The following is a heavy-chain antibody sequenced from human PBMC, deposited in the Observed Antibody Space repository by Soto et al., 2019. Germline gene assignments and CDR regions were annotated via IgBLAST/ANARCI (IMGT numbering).Heavy chain of an antibody. J-gene: IGHJ5*02. CDR3: ARVSYDSSGYVNNWFDP. Sequence: QLQLQESGSGLVKPSQTLSLTCAVSGGSISSGGYSWSWIRQPPGKGLEWIGYIYHSGSTYYNPSLKSRVTISVDRSKNQFSLKLSSVTAADTAVYYCARVSYDSSGYVNNWFDPWGQGTLVTVSS. D-gene: IGHD3-22*01. CDR2: IYHSGST. V-gene: IGHV4-30-2*01. CDR1: GGSISSGGYS.